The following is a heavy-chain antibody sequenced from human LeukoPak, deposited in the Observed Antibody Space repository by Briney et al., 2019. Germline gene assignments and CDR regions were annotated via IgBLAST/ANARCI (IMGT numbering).Heavy chain of an antibody. CDR3: AKERSFGTWLGDY. Sequence: GGSLRLSCAASGFTFSSYAMTWVRQASGKGLEWVSAISGSDAGTYYADSVKGRFTISRDNSKNTLYPQMNSLRAEDTAIYYCAKERSFGTWLGDYWGQGTLVTVSS. CDR1: GFTFSSYA. CDR2: ISGSDAGT. V-gene: IGHV3-23*01. D-gene: IGHD2/OR15-2a*01. J-gene: IGHJ4*02.